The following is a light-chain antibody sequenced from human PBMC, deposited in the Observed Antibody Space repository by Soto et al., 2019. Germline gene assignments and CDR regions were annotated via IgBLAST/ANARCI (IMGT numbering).Light chain of an antibody. CDR1: QSISSW. J-gene: IGKJ4*01. CDR2: DAY. V-gene: IGKV1-5*01. CDR3: QQYSSYSPLT. Sequence: DIQMAQSPSTLSASVGDRVTITCRASQSISSWLAWYQQKPGKAPKLLIYDAYSLESGTPSRFSGRRSGTECTFTIASVQPEDFATYYCQQYSSYSPLTFGGGTKVEIK.